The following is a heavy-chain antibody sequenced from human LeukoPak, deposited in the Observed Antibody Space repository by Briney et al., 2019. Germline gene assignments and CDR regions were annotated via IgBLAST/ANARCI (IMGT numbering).Heavy chain of an antibody. Sequence: PSQTLSLTCTVSGGSISSGSYYWSWIRQPAGKGLEWIGRIHTSGSTNYNPSLKSRVTISVDTSKNQFSLKLSSVTAADTAVYYCARGGVGPPTVFDYWGQGTLVTVSS. CDR3: ARGGVGPPTVFDY. D-gene: IGHD1-26*01. J-gene: IGHJ4*02. V-gene: IGHV4-61*02. CDR2: IHTSGST. CDR1: GGSISSGSYY.